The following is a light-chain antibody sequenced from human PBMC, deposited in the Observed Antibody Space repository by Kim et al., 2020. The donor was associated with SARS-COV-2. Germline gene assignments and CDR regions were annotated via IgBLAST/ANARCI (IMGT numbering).Light chain of an antibody. CDR1: QGVGTY. CDR2: GAS. Sequence: ASTGDRVTISCRASQGVGTYLAWYQQKPGKAPNILIYGASTLQSGVPSRFSGSGSGTDFTLTITFLQSEDFATYYCQQYYTYPRTFGQGTKVDIK. J-gene: IGKJ1*01. CDR3: QQYYTYPRT. V-gene: IGKV1-8*01.